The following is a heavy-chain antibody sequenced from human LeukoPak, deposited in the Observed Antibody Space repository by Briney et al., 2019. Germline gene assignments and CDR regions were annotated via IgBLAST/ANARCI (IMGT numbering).Heavy chain of an antibody. V-gene: IGHV3-30*02. Sequence: PGGSLRLSCAASGFSFSSYGMHWVRQAPGKGLEWVAFIRYDGSDKYYGDSVKGRFTISRDNSKNTHYLQMNSLRPEDTAVYYCAKGPSGGPWLPLDYWGQGTLVTVSS. CDR1: GFSFSSYG. CDR3: AKGPSGGPWLPLDY. CDR2: IRYDGSDK. D-gene: IGHD6-19*01. J-gene: IGHJ4*02.